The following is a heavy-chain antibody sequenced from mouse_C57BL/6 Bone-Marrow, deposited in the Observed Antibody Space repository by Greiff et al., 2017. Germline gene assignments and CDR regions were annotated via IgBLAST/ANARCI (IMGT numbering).Heavy chain of an antibody. CDR3: ARHPYSNYVGFAY. CDR2: ISSGGSYT. J-gene: IGHJ3*01. V-gene: IGHV5-6*01. D-gene: IGHD2-5*01. Sequence: SLEWVATISSGGSYTYYQDSVKGRFTISRDNAKNTLYLQMSSLKSEDTAMYYCARHPYSNYVGFAYWGQGTLVTVSA.